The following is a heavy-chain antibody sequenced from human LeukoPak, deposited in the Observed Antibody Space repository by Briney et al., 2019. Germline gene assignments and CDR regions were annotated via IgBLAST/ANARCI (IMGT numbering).Heavy chain of an antibody. Sequence: KPSETLSLTCTVSGGSISSSSYDWGWIRQPPGKGLEWIGTIYYSGNTYYNPSLKSRLTISVDTSKNQFSLNLNSVTAADTAVYYCARLRIYSSRVPGLADYWGQGTLVTVSS. J-gene: IGHJ4*02. CDR1: GGSISSSSYD. D-gene: IGHD1-26*01. V-gene: IGHV4-39*01. CDR2: IYYSGNT. CDR3: ARLRIYSSRVPGLADY.